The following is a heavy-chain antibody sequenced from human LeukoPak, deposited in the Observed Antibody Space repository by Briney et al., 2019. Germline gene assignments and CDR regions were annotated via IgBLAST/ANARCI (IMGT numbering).Heavy chain of an antibody. CDR1: GFTFSSYG. D-gene: IGHD6-13*01. CDR3: AKDTTGYSSSWTGDY. Sequence: GGSLRLSCAASGFTFSSYGMHWVRQAPGKGLEWVAVIWYGGSNKYYADSVKGRFTISRDNSKNTLYLQMNSLRAEDTAVYYCAKDTTGYSSSWTGDYWGQGTLVTVSS. V-gene: IGHV3-33*06. CDR2: IWYGGSNK. J-gene: IGHJ4*02.